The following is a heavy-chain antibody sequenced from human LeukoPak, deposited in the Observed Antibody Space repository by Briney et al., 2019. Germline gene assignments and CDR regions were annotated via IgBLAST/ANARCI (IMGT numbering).Heavy chain of an antibody. CDR1: GDSISSNSDY. CDR3: AIWSPYYFDY. CDR2: IHYRGST. V-gene: IGHV4-39*07. Sequence: PSETLSLTCSVPGDSISSNSDYWGWIRQSPGKGLEWIGNIHYRGSTYSNPSLKNRVSISVDTSKNQLSLKLSSVTAADTAIYYCAIWSPYYFDYWGQGTLVTVSS. J-gene: IGHJ4*02. D-gene: IGHD2-8*02.